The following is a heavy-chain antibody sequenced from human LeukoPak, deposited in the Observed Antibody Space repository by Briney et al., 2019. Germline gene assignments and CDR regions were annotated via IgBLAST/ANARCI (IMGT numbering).Heavy chain of an antibody. CDR1: GGTFSSYA. Sequence: GASVKVSCKASGGTFSSYAISWVRQAPGQGLEWMGRIIPILGIANYAQKFQGRVTITADKSTSTAYMELSSLRSEDTAVYYCARDGYDRSLLKAFDIWGQGTMVTVSS. D-gene: IGHD3-22*01. J-gene: IGHJ3*02. CDR3: ARDGYDRSLLKAFDI. CDR2: IIPILGIA. V-gene: IGHV1-69*04.